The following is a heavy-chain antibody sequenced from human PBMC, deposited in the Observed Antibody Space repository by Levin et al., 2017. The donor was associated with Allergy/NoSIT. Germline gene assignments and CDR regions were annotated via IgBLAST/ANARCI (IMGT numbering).Heavy chain of an antibody. CDR1: GFTVSSNY. Sequence: GGSLRLSCAASGFTVSSNYMSWVRQAPGKGLEWVSVIYIDGTTYYADSVKGRFTISRDSSKNTLYLQMNSLRAEDTAVYYCARGGGLRFLGPFDYWGQGTLVTVSS. V-gene: IGHV3-53*01. D-gene: IGHD5-12*01. CDR3: ARGGGLRFLGPFDY. CDR2: IYIDGTT. J-gene: IGHJ4*02.